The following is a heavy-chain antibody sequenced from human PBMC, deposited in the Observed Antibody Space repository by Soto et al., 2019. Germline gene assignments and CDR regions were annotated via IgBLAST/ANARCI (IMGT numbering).Heavy chain of an antibody. CDR2: ISASGSNT. CDR1: GFRFNTYA. D-gene: IGHD3-10*01. Sequence: GGSLRLSCAASGFRFNTYAMSWVRQAPGKGLEWVSSISASGSNTYYADSVQDRFTISRDNFRLTLDLHMNNLRAEDTAVYYCAKSGYSDPFEEYYFDYWGQGTLVTVSS. CDR3: AKSGYSDPFEEYYFDY. V-gene: IGHV3-23*01. J-gene: IGHJ4*02.